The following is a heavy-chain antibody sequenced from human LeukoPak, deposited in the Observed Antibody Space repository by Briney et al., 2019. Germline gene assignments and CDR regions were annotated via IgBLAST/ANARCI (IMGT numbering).Heavy chain of an antibody. CDR3: AKGGSSSGWEGYFDY. CDR1: GFTFSSYW. Sequence: GGSLRLSCAASGFTFSSYWMSWVRQAPGKGLEWVANIKQDGSEKYYVDSVKGRFTISRDNAKNSLYLQMNSLRAEDTAVYYCAKGGSSSGWEGYFDYWGQGTLVTVSS. J-gene: IGHJ4*02. V-gene: IGHV3-7*03. CDR2: IKQDGSEK. D-gene: IGHD6-19*01.